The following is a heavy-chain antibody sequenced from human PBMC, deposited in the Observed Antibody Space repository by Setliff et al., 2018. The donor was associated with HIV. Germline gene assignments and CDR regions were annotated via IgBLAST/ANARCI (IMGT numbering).Heavy chain of an antibody. Sequence: ASVKVSCKASGYTFTSYDLNWVRQAAGRGLEWMGRIIPNSAGTNYAQKFQGRVTITADKSTSTAYMELSSLRSEDTAVYYCAKSNDILTAFEGEWDYWGQGTLVTVSS. CDR3: AKSNDILTAFEGEWDY. J-gene: IGHJ4*02. CDR2: IIPNSAGT. D-gene: IGHD3-9*01. CDR1: GYTFTSYD. V-gene: IGHV1-8*03.